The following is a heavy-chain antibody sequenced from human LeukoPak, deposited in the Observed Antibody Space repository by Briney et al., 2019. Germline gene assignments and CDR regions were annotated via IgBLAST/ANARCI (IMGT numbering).Heavy chain of an antibody. D-gene: IGHD1-26*01. J-gene: IGHJ4*02. CDR1: GGTFSSYA. CDR2: IIPIFGTA. V-gene: IGHV1-69*05. CDR3: ARGAVGATFDY. Sequence: GASVKVSCKASGGTFSSYAISWVRQAPGQGLEWMGGIIPIFGTANFAQKFQGRVTITTDESTSTAYMELSSLRSEDTAVYYCARGAVGATFDYWGQGTLVTVSS.